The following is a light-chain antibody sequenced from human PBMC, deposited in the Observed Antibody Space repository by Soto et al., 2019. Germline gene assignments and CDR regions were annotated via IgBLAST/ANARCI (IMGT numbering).Light chain of an antibody. J-gene: IGKJ1*01. V-gene: IGKV1-5*03. CDR2: KTS. Sequence: DIHMTQSPSTLSASVGDRVTITCRASQSISIWLAWYQQKPGKAPNLLIYKTSSLETGGPSRFSGSGAGTEFTLIISSLQPDDFATYYGQHWNDYSWTFGQGTKVEVK. CDR3: QHWNDYSWT. CDR1: QSISIW.